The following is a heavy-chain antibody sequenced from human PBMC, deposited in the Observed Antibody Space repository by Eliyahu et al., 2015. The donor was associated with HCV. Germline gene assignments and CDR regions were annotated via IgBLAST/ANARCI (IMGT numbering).Heavy chain of an antibody. V-gene: IGHV4-39*02. CDR1: GGSINSANYY. Sequence: QLQLQESGPGLVKPSETLSLTCXVXGGSINSANYYWGWIRQPPGKGLEWIGSXYYRGNSFYNPSLESRVFISIDTSKNEFSLRLRSVTAADTAVYYCARDVATVLMVHDRPRGRFDSWGQGTLVTVSS. D-gene: IGHD2-8*02. CDR2: XYYRGNS. CDR3: ARDVATVLMVHDRPRGRFDS. J-gene: IGHJ4*02.